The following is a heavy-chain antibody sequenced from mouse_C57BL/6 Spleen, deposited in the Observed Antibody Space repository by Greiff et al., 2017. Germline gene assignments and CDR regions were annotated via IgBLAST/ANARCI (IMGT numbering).Heavy chain of an antibody. J-gene: IGHJ2*01. V-gene: IGHV1-15*01. CDR2: IDPETGGT. Sequence: VKLQESGAELVRPGASVTLSCKASGYTFTDYEMHWVKQTPVHGLEWIGAIDPETGGTAYNQKFKGKAILTADKSSSTAYMELRSLTSEDSAVYYCTKYGNYVLFDYWGQGTTLTVSS. CDR1: GYTFTDYE. CDR3: TKYGNYVLFDY. D-gene: IGHD2-10*02.